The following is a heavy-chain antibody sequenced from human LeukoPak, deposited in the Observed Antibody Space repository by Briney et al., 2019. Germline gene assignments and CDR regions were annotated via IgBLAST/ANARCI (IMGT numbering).Heavy chain of an antibody. J-gene: IGHJ3*02. V-gene: IGHV3-21*01. Sequence: GGTLRLSCAASGFTFSSYSMNWARQAPGKGLEWVSSISSSSSYIYYADSVKGRFTISRDNAKNSLYLQMNSLRAEDTAVYYCARVYGDDAFDIWGQGTMVTVSS. CDR1: GFTFSSYS. CDR2: ISSSSSYI. CDR3: ARVYGDDAFDI. D-gene: IGHD4-17*01.